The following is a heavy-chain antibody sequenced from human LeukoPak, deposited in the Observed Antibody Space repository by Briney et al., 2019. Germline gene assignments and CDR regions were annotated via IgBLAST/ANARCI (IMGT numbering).Heavy chain of an antibody. Sequence: SVKVSCKASGYTFTKYAISWVRQAPGQGLEWMGGIIPIFGTANYAQKFQGSVTITADESTSTAYMGLSSLRSEDTAVYYCARPFDSSGYYYGMGVWGQGTTVTVSS. CDR1: GYTFTKYA. CDR3: ARPFDSSGYYYGMGV. J-gene: IGHJ6*02. D-gene: IGHD3-22*01. CDR2: IIPIFGTA. V-gene: IGHV1-69*13.